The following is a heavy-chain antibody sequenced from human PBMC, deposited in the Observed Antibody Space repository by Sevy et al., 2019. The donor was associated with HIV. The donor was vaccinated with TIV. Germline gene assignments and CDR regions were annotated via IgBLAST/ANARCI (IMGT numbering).Heavy chain of an antibody. CDR3: ARDPRMYGDYLLAYFDY. CDR2: ISSSSSYI. Sequence: GGSLRLSCAASGFTFSSYSMNWVRQAPGKGLEWVSSISSSSSYIYYAYSVRGRFTISRDNSKNTLFLQMDSLRGEDTAVYYCARDPRMYGDYLLAYFDYWGQGTLVTVSS. J-gene: IGHJ4*02. D-gene: IGHD2-8*01. CDR1: GFTFSSYS. V-gene: IGHV3-21*01.